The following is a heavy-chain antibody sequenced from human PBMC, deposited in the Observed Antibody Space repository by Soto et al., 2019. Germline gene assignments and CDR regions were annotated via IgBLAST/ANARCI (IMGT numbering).Heavy chain of an antibody. CDR3: ARGYCSGGSCYSPGYYYYGMDV. CDR2: IYYSGST. D-gene: IGHD2-15*01. V-gene: IGHV4-39*01. J-gene: IGHJ6*02. Sequence: SETLSLTCTVSGGSISSSSYYWGWIRQPPGKGLEWIGSIYYSGSTYYNPSLKSRVTISVDTSKNQFSLKLSSVTAADTAVYYCARGYCSGGSCYSPGYYYYGMDVWGQGTTVIVSS. CDR1: GGSISSSSYY.